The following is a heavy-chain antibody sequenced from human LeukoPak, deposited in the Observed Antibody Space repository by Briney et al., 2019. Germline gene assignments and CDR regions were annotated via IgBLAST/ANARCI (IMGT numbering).Heavy chain of an antibody. V-gene: IGHV4-39*01. J-gene: IGHJ3*02. Sequence: PSETLSLTCTVSGGSISSSSYYWGWIRQPPGKGLEWIGSIYYSGSTYYNPSLKSRVTISVDTSKNPFSLKLSSVTAADTAVYYCARLDGDTDAFDIWGQGTMVTVSS. CDR3: ARLDGDTDAFDI. D-gene: IGHD5-24*01. CDR1: GGSISSSSYY. CDR2: IYYSGST.